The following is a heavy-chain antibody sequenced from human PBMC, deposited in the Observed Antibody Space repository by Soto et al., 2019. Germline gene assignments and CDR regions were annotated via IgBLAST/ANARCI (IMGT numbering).Heavy chain of an antibody. V-gene: IGHV4-34*01. D-gene: IGHD3-10*01. CDR3: ARGLRRITMVRGVIDYMDV. CDR1: GGSFSGYY. Sequence: QVQLQQWGAGLLKPSETLSLTCAVYGGSFSGYYWSWIRQPPGKGLEWIGEINHSGSTNYNPSLKSRVTISVDPSKNQFSLKLSSVTAADTAVYYCARGLRRITMVRGVIDYMDVWSKGTTVTVSS. CDR2: INHSGST. J-gene: IGHJ6*03.